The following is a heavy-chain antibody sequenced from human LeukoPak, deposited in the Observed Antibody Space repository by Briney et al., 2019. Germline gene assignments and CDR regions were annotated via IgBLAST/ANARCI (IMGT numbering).Heavy chain of an antibody. Sequence: GGSLRLSCAAPGFTFRTYGMHWVRQAPGKGLEWAAVIWYDGSNKYYADSVKGRFTISRDNSKNTLYLQMNSLRAEDAAVYYCARGTRYDSSGYYSQDLDYWGQGTLVTVSS. CDR2: IWYDGSNK. CDR1: GFTFRTYG. D-gene: IGHD3-22*01. J-gene: IGHJ4*02. CDR3: ARGTRYDSSGYYSQDLDY. V-gene: IGHV3-33*01.